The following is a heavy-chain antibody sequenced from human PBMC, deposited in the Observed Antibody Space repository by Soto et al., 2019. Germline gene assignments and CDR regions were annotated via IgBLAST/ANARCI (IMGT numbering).Heavy chain of an antibody. D-gene: IGHD3-9*01. V-gene: IGHV3-30*18. CDR3: AKGPEYYDILTGYLDY. CDR1: GFNFSSYG. J-gene: IGHJ4*02. CDR2: ISYDGSNK. Sequence: PGGSLRLSCAASGFNFSSYGMHWVRQAPGKGLEWVAVISYDGSNKYYADSVKGRFTISRDNSKNTLYLQMNSLRAEDTAVYYCAKGPEYYDILTGYLDYWGQGTLVTVSS.